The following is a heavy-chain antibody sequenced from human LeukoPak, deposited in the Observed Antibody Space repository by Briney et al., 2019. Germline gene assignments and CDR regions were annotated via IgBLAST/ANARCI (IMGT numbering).Heavy chain of an antibody. D-gene: IGHD6-13*01. Sequence: PGGSLRLSCAASGLNFSYYGMHWVRQAPGKGLERVAFIRYDGSNKYYVDSVKGRFTISRDNSKKTLDLQMVSLRAEDTGLYYCAKDGGSWSFDYWGQGTLVTVSS. CDR2: IRYDGSNK. J-gene: IGHJ4*02. V-gene: IGHV3-30*02. CDR3: AKDGGSWSFDY. CDR1: GLNFSYYG.